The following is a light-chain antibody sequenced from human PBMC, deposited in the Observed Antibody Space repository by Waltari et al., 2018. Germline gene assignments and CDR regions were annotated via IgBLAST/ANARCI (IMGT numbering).Light chain of an antibody. V-gene: IGLV1-47*01. Sequence: QSVLTQPPSMSGTPGQRVTISCSGSSSNIGNNYVCWDQQLPGTAPKLPIYNSDQRPSGVPDRFSGSTSGTSASLAISGLRCEDDGDYYCAAWDDSVTGEVFGGGTRLTVL. CDR2: NSD. J-gene: IGLJ3*02. CDR3: AAWDDSVTGEV. CDR1: SSNIGNNY.